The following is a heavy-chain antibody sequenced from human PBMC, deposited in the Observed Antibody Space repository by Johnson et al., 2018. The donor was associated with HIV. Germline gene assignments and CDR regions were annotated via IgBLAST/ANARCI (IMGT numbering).Heavy chain of an antibody. Sequence: QVQLVESGGGLVKPGGSLRLSCAASGFTFSDYYMSWIRQAPGKGLEWVSYIRSSGSPIYYADSVKGRIHISRDNAKKQLYLQMNSLRAEDTAVYYCARAGHYDYVWGSYRHDALDIWGQGTMVTVSS. CDR3: ARAGHYDYVWGSYRHDALDI. CDR2: IRSSGSPI. CDR1: GFTFSDYY. J-gene: IGHJ3*02. V-gene: IGHV3-11*04. D-gene: IGHD3-16*02.